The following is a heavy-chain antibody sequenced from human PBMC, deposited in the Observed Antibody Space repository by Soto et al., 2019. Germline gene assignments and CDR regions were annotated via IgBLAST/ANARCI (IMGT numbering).Heavy chain of an antibody. V-gene: IGHV4-30-4*01. CDR2: IYYSGST. CDR3: ARAQGSGFLVS. J-gene: IGHJ4*02. Sequence: QVQLQESGPGLVKPSQTLSLTCTVSGGSISSGDYSWRWLRQPPGKGLEWIGYIYYSGSTYYNPSLKSRVTITVDTSKNQCSLKLSSVTAADTAVYYCARAQGSGFLVSWGQGTLVTVSS. CDR1: GGSISSGDYS. D-gene: IGHD3-10*01.